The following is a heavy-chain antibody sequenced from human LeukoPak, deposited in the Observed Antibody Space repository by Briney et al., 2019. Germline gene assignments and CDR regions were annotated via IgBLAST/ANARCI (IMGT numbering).Heavy chain of an antibody. D-gene: IGHD2-15*01. CDR3: AKDWCSGGSCYGWFDP. CDR2: ISYDGSNE. CDR1: GFTFRNYV. V-gene: IGHV3-30*18. J-gene: IGHJ5*02. Sequence: SGGSLRLSCAASGFTFRNYVIHWVRQAPGKGLEWVAVISYDGSNEYYADSVKGRFTISRDNSKNTLYLQMSSLRAEDTAVYYCAKDWCSGGSCYGWFDPWGQGTLVTVSS.